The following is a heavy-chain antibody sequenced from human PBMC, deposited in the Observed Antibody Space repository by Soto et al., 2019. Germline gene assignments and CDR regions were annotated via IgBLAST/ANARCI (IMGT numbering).Heavy chain of an antibody. D-gene: IGHD5-18*01. J-gene: IGHJ6*02. CDR3: AREGDTAMDNYYYYGMDV. Sequence: XETLSLTCTVCGGSISSYYGSWIGQPPGKGLEWIGYIYYSVSTNYNPSLNSRVTISVDTSKNQFSLKLSSVTAADTAVYYCAREGDTAMDNYYYYGMDVWAQGTTVTVSS. V-gene: IGHV4-59*01. CDR2: IYYSVST. CDR1: GGSISSYY.